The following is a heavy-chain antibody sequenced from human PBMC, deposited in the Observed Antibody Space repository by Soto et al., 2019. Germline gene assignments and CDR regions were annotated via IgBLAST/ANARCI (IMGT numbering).Heavy chain of an antibody. D-gene: IGHD6-19*01. V-gene: IGHV3-30-3*01. CDR3: ARGAGITVASTSFDY. J-gene: IGHJ4*02. CDR2: ISFDGSYE. CDR1: GFTFSSYS. Sequence: QAQLVESGGGVVQPGRSLRLSCAASGFTFSSYSIHWVRQAPGKGLEWVAVISFDGSYEYYADSVKGRFTISRDNSKNTLYLQMNSLRAEDTAVYYCARGAGITVASTSFDYWGQGTLVTVSS.